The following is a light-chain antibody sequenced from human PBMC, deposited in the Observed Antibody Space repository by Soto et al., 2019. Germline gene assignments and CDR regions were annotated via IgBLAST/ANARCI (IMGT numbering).Light chain of an antibody. J-gene: IGKJ5*01. CDR1: QTVSNNY. CDR3: QQYSGSPTT. Sequence: EIVLTQSPGTLSLSPGDRATLACGASQTVSNNYLAWCQQKPGQAPRVIMYGASTRATGIPDRFSGGGSGTNFTLTISRLEPEDFAVYFCQQYSGSPTTFGQGTRLEIK. CDR2: GAS. V-gene: IGKV3-20*01.